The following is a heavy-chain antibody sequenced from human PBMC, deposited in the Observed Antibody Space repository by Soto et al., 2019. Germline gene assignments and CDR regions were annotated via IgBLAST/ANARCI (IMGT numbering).Heavy chain of an antibody. J-gene: IGHJ4*02. CDR2: VSGSGGST. CDR3: ARRGPGTYFDY. D-gene: IGHD6-13*01. V-gene: IGHV3-23*01. CDR1: GFTFSSYA. Sequence: EVQLLESGGGLVQPGGSLRLSCAASGFTFSSYAMNGVRQAPGKGLEWVSVVSGSGGSTYYADSVPGRFTISRDNSKNTLYLQMNSLRAEDTAIYYCARRGPGTYFDYWGQGTRVTVSS.